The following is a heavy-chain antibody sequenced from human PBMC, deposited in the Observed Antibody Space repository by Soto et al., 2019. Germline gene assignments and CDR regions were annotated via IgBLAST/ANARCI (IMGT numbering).Heavy chain of an antibody. CDR1: WYTFTNDD. V-gene: IGHV1-8*01. CDR2: ITPSSGDT. CDR3: ARGGEHGGFYYFDF. J-gene: IGHJ4*02. Sequence: GXSVKVTFKASWYTFTNDDINWVRQAPGQGLEWMGWITPSSGDTDHAQKFQGRLTLTRDTSISTAYMELRSLTSEDTAVYYCARGGEHGGFYYFDFWGQGALVTVSS. D-gene: IGHD2-15*01.